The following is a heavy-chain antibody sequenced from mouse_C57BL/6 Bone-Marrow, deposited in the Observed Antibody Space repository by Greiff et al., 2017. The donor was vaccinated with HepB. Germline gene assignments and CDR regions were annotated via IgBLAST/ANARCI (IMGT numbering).Heavy chain of an antibody. D-gene: IGHD1-1*01. CDR1: GFTFSDYY. J-gene: IGHJ1*03. Sequence: EVKLMESEGGLVQPGSSMKLSCTASGFTFSDYYMAWVRQVPEKGLEWVANINYDGSSTYYLDSLKSRFIISRDNAKNILYLQMSSLKSEDTATYYCARGPITTVVATPATSLYFDVWGTGTTVTVSS. CDR2: INYDGSST. V-gene: IGHV5-16*01. CDR3: ARGPITTVVATPATSLYFDV.